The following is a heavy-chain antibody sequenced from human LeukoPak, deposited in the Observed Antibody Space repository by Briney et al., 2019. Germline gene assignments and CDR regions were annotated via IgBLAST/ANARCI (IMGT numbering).Heavy chain of an antibody. D-gene: IGHD6-13*01. Sequence: HPGGYLRLSCTASGFTFGDYAMSWVRQAPGKGLEWVGFIRSKAYGGTTEYAASVKGRFTISRDDSKSIAYLQMNSLKTEDTAVYYCTSLIAAAGRGEGYWGQGTLVTVSS. J-gene: IGHJ4*02. V-gene: IGHV3-49*04. CDR2: IRSKAYGGTT. CDR3: TSLIAAAGRGEGY. CDR1: GFTFGDYA.